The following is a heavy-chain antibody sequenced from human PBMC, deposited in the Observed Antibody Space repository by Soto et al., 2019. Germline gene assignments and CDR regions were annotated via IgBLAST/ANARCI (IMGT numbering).Heavy chain of an antibody. J-gene: IGHJ4*02. Sequence: PSETLSLTCTVSGGSISSYYWSWIRQPPGKGLEWIGYIYYSGSTNYNPSLKSRVTISVDTSKNQFSLKLSSVTPEDTAVYYCARWFGEYTAGFDYWGQGTLVTVSS. D-gene: IGHD3-10*01. CDR3: ARWFGEYTAGFDY. CDR1: GGSISSYY. V-gene: IGHV4-59*01. CDR2: IYYSGST.